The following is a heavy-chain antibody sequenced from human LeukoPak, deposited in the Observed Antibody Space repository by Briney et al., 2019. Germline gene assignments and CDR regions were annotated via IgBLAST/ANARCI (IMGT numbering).Heavy chain of an antibody. Sequence: ASVKVSCKASGYTFTGYFIHWVRQAPGQGLEWMGWINPNSGGTNYAQKFQGRVTMTRDTSISTAYMELSRLRSDDTAVYYCARDSSHTSIVVVPAAMYGGWGQGTLVTVSS. CDR1: GYTFTGYF. D-gene: IGHD2-2*01. CDR2: INPNSGGT. CDR3: ARDSSHTSIVVVPAAMYGG. J-gene: IGHJ4*02. V-gene: IGHV1-2*02.